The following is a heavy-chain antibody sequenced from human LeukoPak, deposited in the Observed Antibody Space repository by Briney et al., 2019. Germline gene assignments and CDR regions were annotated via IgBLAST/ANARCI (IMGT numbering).Heavy chain of an antibody. J-gene: IGHJ4*02. CDR1: GGSISDYY. CDR3: ARDGAPGGSAYFDY. CDR2: IYNSGST. D-gene: IGHD3-16*01. V-gene: IGHV4-59*01. Sequence: PSETLSLTCTVSGGSISDYYWSWIRQPPGKGLEWIGYIYNSGSTNYNPSLKSRVAMSVDTSKKQFSLKLNSVTSADTAVYFCARDGAPGGSAYFDYWGQGTLVTVSS.